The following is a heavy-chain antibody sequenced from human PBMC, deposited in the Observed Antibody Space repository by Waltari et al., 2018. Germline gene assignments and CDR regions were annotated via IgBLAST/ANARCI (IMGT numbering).Heavy chain of an antibody. D-gene: IGHD3-3*01. V-gene: IGHV4-38-2*01. CDR3: ASHVTIFGVGYT. Sequence: QVQLQESGPGLVKPSETLSLTCAVSGYSISSGYYWGWIRQPPGKGLEWIGSIYHSGSTYYNPSLKSRVTRSVDTSKNQFSRKLSSVTAADTAVYYCASHVTIFGVGYTWGQGTLVTVSS. CDR1: GYSISSGYY. J-gene: IGHJ5*02. CDR2: IYHSGST.